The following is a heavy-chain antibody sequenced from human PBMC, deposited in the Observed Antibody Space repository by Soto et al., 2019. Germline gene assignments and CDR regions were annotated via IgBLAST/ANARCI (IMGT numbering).Heavy chain of an antibody. Sequence: GGSLRLSCAASGFTFSSYWMSWVRQAPGKGLEWVASIKQDGSEKYYVDSVKGRFTISRANAKYSLYLHMKSMRAEAADLYVCERERGIAGAGDAFDIWGQGTMVTVSS. CDR1: GFTFSSYW. V-gene: IGHV3-7*01. J-gene: IGHJ3*02. CDR3: ERERGIAGAGDAFDI. D-gene: IGHD6-13*01. CDR2: IKQDGSEK.